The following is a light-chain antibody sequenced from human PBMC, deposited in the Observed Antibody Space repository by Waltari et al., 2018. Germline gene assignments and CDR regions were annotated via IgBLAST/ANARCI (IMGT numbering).Light chain of an antibody. V-gene: IGKV3-15*01. Sequence: EIVMTQSPATLSVSPGERVTLSCRASQSVSSKLVWYQQKPGQAPRLLMYGVSTRATGIPPRFSGSGSGTEVTLTISSLQSEDFAVYYCQQYKDWPPITFGQGTRLEMK. CDR1: QSVSSK. J-gene: IGKJ5*01. CDR2: GVS. CDR3: QQYKDWPPIT.